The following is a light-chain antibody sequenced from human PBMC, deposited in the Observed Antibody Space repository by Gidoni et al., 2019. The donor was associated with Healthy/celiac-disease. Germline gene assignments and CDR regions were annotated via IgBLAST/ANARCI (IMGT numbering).Light chain of an antibody. Sequence: DIQRTQSPSSLSASVGERVTITCRASQSISSYLNWYQQKPGKAPKLLIYAASSLHSGVTARFSGSGCGTDFTLIISSLPPEDFVNYYGQQSYSTPSFXQXTKVDIK. CDR2: AAS. CDR3: QQSYSTPS. J-gene: IGKJ1*01. V-gene: IGKV1-39*01. CDR1: QSISSY.